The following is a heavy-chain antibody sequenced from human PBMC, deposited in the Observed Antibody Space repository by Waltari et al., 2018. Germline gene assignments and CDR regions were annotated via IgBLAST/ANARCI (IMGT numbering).Heavy chain of an antibody. D-gene: IGHD6-6*01. CDR3: ARLPGGGVSIAALHYMDV. Sequence: QVQLVQSGAEVKKPGSSVKVSCKASGGNFSSYAISWVRQAPGQGLEWMGGIIPIFGTANYAQKFQGRVTITADKSTSTAYMELSSLRSEDTAVYYCARLPGGGVSIAALHYMDVWGKGTTVTVSS. CDR2: IIPIFGTA. CDR1: GGNFSSYA. J-gene: IGHJ6*03. V-gene: IGHV1-69*14.